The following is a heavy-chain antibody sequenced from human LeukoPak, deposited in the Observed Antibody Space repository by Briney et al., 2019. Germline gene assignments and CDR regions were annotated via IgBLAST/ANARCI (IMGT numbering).Heavy chain of an antibody. V-gene: IGHV4-59*01. Sequence: SETLSLTCSVSGGSIKNYHWNWIRKPPGKGLEWIGYIYCSGTTKYNPSLKSRVTISVDTSKVSLRLSSVTAADTAVYYCARGAFYYDSGTYWGFDYWGQGTLVTVSS. CDR3: ARGAFYYDSGTYWGFDY. J-gene: IGHJ4*02. CDR1: GGSIKNYH. D-gene: IGHD3-10*01. CDR2: IYCSGTT.